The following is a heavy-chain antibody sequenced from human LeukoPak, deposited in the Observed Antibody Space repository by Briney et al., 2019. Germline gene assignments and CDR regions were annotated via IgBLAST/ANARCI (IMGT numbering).Heavy chain of an antibody. CDR3: AKERDSSGYSY. CDR1: GFTFSSYW. V-gene: IGHV3-74*01. J-gene: IGHJ4*02. D-gene: IGHD3-22*01. CDR2: INSDGSST. Sequence: GGSLRLSCAASGFTFSSYWMHWVRQAPGKGLVWVSRINSDGSSTSYADSVKGRFTISRDNSKNTLYLQMNSLRAEDTAVYYCAKERDSSGYSYWGQGTLVTVSS.